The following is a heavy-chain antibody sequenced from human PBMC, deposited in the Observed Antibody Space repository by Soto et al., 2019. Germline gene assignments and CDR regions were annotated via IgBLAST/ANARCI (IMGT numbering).Heavy chain of an antibody. V-gene: IGHV4-34*01. Sequence: PSETLFLTCAVYGGSFSGYYWSWIRQPPGKGLEWIGEINHSGSTNYNPSLKSRVTISVDTSKNQFSLKLSSVTAADTAVYYCARETPNYYDSSGYYYYYGMDVWGQGTTVTVSS. D-gene: IGHD3-22*01. CDR2: INHSGST. CDR3: ARETPNYYDSSGYYYYYGMDV. J-gene: IGHJ6*02. CDR1: GGSFSGYY.